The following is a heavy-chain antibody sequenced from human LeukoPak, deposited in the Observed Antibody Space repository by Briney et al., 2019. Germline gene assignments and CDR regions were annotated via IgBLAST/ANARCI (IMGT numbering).Heavy chain of an antibody. CDR3: ARGLYGSGSYYRFDP. CDR1: GGSISSYY. V-gene: IGHV4-4*07. D-gene: IGHD3-10*01. Sequence: SETLSLTCTVSGGSISSYYWSWIRQPAGRGLEWIGRIYTSGSTNYNPSLKSRVTMSVDTSKNQFPLKLSSVTAADTAVYYCARGLYGSGSYYRFDPWGQGTPVTVSS. CDR2: IYTSGST. J-gene: IGHJ5*02.